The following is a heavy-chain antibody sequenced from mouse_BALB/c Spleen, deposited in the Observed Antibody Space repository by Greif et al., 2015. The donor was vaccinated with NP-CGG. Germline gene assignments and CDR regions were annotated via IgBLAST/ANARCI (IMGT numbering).Heavy chain of an antibody. D-gene: IGHD2-14*01. CDR1: GFNIKDTY. Sequence: DVKLVESGAELVKPGASVKFSCTASGFNIKDTYMHWVKQRPEPGLEWIGRIDPANANIKYDPTFQGKATITKDTSSNISYLQGSSLTSEDSDVYYCANAYYRSLGFAYLCQGTLVTVSA. CDR2: IDPANANI. V-gene: IGHV14-3*02. J-gene: IGHJ3*01. CDR3: ANAYYRSLGFAY.